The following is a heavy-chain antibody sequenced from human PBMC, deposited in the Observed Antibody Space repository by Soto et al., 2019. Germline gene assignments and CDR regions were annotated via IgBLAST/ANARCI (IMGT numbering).Heavy chain of an antibody. CDR3: AREVGRRQPAPVDGMDV. Sequence: PGGSLSLSCAASGFTFSSYGMHWVRQAPGKGLEWVAVIWYDGSNKYYADSVKGRFTISRDNSKNTLYLQMNSLRAEDTAVYYCAREVGRRQPAPVDGMDVWGQGTTVTVSS. D-gene: IGHD2-15*01. V-gene: IGHV3-33*01. CDR2: IWYDGSNK. CDR1: GFTFSSYG. J-gene: IGHJ6*02.